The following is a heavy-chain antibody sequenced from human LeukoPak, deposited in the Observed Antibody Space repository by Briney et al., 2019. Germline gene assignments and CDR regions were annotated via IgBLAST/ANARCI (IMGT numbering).Heavy chain of an antibody. V-gene: IGHV5-10-1*01. D-gene: IGHD5-12*01. CDR2: IDPSDSYT. CDR3: ARTPSDSGYDVVEFDY. CDR1: GYRFTNYW. Sequence: PGESLKISCKGSGYRFTNYWISWVRQMPGKGLEWMGRIDPSDSYTKYSPSFQGHVTISGDKSISTVYLQWSSLKASDTAMYYCARTPSDSGYDVVEFDYWGQGTLVTVSS. J-gene: IGHJ4*02.